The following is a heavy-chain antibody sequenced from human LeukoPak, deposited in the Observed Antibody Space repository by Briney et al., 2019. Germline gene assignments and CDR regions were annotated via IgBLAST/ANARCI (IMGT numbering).Heavy chain of an antibody. D-gene: IGHD6-19*01. CDR1: GFIFTTYG. J-gene: IGHJ3*02. CDR2: IWSDGSTK. V-gene: IGHV3-33*01. CDR3: ARPSIGVAGRGGDAFDI. Sequence: GRSLRLSCAASGFIFTTYGMHWVRQAPGKGLEWVAVIWSDGSTKYYAHPVKARFTMSRDQSKNLVFLEMDSLGAEGTAVFYWARPSIGVAGRGGDAFDIWGQGTMVTVSS.